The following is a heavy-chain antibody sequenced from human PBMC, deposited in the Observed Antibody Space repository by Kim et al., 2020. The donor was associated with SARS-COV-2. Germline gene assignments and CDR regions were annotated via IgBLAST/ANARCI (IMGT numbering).Heavy chain of an antibody. Sequence: GGSLRLSCAASGFTFSNYAMSWVRQAPGQGLEWVSIIVGSGGSTYYTDSVKGRFTISRDNSKNTLYLQMNSLRAEVTAVYYCARDVEVGGTDYFDYWGRGAVVTVSS. CDR2: IVGSGGST. D-gene: IGHD1-26*01. CDR3: ARDVEVGGTDYFDY. V-gene: IGHV3-23*01. CDR1: GFTFSNYA. J-gene: IGHJ4*02.